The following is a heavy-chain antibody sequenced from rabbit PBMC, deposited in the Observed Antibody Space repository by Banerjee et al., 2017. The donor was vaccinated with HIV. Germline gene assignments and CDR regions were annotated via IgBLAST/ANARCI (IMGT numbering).Heavy chain of an antibody. Sequence: QEQLEESGGGLVKPEGSLTLTCKASGFDLSSSYWICWVRQAPGKGLEWIACIYNGDGRTYYASWVNGRFTISKTSSTAVTLQMTSLTAADTATFFCARDIYANNGGYGYGFDLWGPGTLVTVS. V-gene: IGHV1S45*01. CDR1: GFDLSSSYW. D-gene: IGHD6-1*01. CDR3: ARDIYANNGGYGYGFDL. J-gene: IGHJ4*01. CDR2: IYNGDGRT.